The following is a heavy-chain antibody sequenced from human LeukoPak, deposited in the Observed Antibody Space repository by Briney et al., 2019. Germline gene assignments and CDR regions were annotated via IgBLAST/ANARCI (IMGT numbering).Heavy chain of an antibody. J-gene: IGHJ4*02. CDR3: AGEYYYGSGTDLLFDY. D-gene: IGHD3-10*01. CDR1: GFTFSSYS. V-gene: IGHV3-21*01. CDR2: ISSSSSYI. Sequence: GGSLRLSCAASGFTFSSYSMNWVRQAPGKGLEWVSSISSSSSYIYYADSVKGRFTISRDNSKNTLYLQINSLRAEDTAVYYCAGEYYYGSGTDLLFDYWGQGTLVTVSS.